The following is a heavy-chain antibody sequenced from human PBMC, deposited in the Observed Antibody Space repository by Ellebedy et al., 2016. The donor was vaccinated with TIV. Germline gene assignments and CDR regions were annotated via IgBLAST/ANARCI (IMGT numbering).Heavy chain of an antibody. D-gene: IGHD2-21*01. CDR1: GFTFSSYD. V-gene: IGHV3-13*01. Sequence: GESLKIPCAASGFTFSSYDMHWVRQGTGKGLEWVSAIGTAGDTYYPGSVKGRFTISRENAKNSLYLQITSRRAEDTAVYYCARVRFGDTAVDYWGQGTLVTVSS. CDR3: ARVRFGDTAVDY. CDR2: IGTAGDT. J-gene: IGHJ4*03.